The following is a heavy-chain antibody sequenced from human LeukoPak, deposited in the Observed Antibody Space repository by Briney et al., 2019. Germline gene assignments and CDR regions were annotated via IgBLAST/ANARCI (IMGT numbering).Heavy chain of an antibody. Sequence: SETLSLTCTVSGGSISSYYWSWIRQPAGKGLEWIGRIYTSGSTNYNPSLKSRVTMSVDTSKNQFSLKLSSVTAADTAVYYCAREEALWFGELLLNWFDPWGQGTLVTVSS. CDR2: IYTSGST. V-gene: IGHV4-4*07. D-gene: IGHD3-10*01. J-gene: IGHJ5*02. CDR1: GGSISSYY. CDR3: AREEALWFGELLLNWFDP.